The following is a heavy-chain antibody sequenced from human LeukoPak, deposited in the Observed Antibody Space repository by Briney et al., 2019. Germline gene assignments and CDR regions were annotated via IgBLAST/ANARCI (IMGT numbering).Heavy chain of an antibody. CDR2: INHSGST. CDR1: GGSVSSYY. J-gene: IGHJ5*02. D-gene: IGHD1-1*01. V-gene: IGHV4-34*01. CDR3: ARRGRRNALRPTEFDP. Sequence: PSETLSLTCSVSGGSVSSYYWSWIRQPPGKGLEWIGEINHSGSTNYNPSLKSRVTISVDTSKNQFSLKLSSVTAADTAVYYCARRGRRNALRPTEFDPWGQGTLVTVSS.